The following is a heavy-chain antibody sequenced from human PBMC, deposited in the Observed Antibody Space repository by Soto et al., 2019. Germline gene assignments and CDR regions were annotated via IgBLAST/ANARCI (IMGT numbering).Heavy chain of an antibody. CDR2: IEKDGSET. V-gene: IGHV3-7*03. CDR3: ARGAGWESDY. D-gene: IGHD1-26*01. Sequence: EVQLVESGGGLVQPGGSLRLSCAASGFTFSSYWMSWVRRAPGMGLEWLAIIEKDGSETHYVDAVKGRFTISRHNAKDSLFLQINHLTTYSTAAHYCARGAGWESDYWGQGTLVTVSS. J-gene: IGHJ4*02. CDR1: GFTFSSYW.